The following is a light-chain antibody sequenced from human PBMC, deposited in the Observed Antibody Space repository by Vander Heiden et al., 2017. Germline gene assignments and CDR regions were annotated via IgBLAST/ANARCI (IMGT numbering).Light chain of an antibody. CDR1: SSNIGSNY. V-gene: IGLV1-47*02. Sequence: QSLLTQPPSASGTPGQRVTISCSGSSSNIGSNYVYWYQQLPGAAPPLLVVSNYQRPSGVPDRCSGATSGTSASPATSTLRSEDEADDYCSTSDNSISDSLVFGRGTKLTVL. CDR3: STSDNSISDSLV. J-gene: IGLJ2*01. CDR2: SNY.